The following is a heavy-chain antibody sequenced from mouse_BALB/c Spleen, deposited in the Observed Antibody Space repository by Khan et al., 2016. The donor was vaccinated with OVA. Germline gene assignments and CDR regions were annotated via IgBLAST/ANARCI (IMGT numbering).Heavy chain of an antibody. Sequence: VQLQQSGAELARPGASVKMSCKASGYTFPSNTMHWVKQRPGQGLEWIGYINPRSDYTIYNQKFKDKATLTADISSTTAYMQLSNLTSDDSAVYYGARRTTGYAMDYWGQGTSVTVSS. CDR3: ARRTTGYAMDY. D-gene: IGHD2-14*01. CDR1: GYTFPSNT. J-gene: IGHJ4*01. CDR2: INPRSDYT. V-gene: IGHV1-4*01.